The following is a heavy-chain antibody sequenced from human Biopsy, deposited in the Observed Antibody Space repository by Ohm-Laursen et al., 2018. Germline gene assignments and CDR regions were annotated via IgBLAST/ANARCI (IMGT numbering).Heavy chain of an antibody. J-gene: IGHJ2*01. D-gene: IGHD3-22*01. CDR3: ARDRGYYSDRTVPGYFDL. CDR2: VYYTGST. V-gene: IGHV4-59*01. CDR1: GGSITSYY. Sequence: GTLSLTCTVSGGSITSYYRSWIRQPPGKGLQWIGYVYYTGSTDYNPSLQSRVTISVDTSKNHFSLRLRSVTPADTAIYYCARDRGYYSDRTVPGYFDLWGRGTLVTVSS.